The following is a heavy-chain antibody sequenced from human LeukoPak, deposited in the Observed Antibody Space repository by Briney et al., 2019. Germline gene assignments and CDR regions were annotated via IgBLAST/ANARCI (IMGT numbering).Heavy chain of an antibody. CDR2: ISWNSGSI. V-gene: IGHV3-9*01. CDR3: AKVGYSYAS. J-gene: IGHJ5*02. Sequence: PGGSLRLSCAASGFTFSSYSMNWVRQAPGKGLEWVSGISWNSGSIDYADSVKGRFTISRDNAKNSLYLQMNSLRAEDTALYYCAKVGYSYASWGQGTLVTVSS. D-gene: IGHD5-18*01. CDR1: GFTFSSYS.